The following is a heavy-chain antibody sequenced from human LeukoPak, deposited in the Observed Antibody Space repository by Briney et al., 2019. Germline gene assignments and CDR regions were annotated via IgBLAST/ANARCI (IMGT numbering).Heavy chain of an antibody. D-gene: IGHD2-15*01. Sequence: PGGSLRLSCAASGFTFSDYYMSWIRQAPGKGLEWVSYISSSGSTIYYADSVKGRFTISREISKNTLYLQMDSLRDEDTAIYYCAKQRTGSCYSCFDYWGQGTLVTVSS. J-gene: IGHJ4*02. V-gene: IGHV3-11*01. CDR1: GFTFSDYY. CDR2: ISSSGSTI. CDR3: AKQRTGSCYSCFDY.